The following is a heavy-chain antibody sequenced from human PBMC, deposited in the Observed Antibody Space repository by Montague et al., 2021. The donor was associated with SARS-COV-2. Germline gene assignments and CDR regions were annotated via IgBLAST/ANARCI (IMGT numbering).Heavy chain of an antibody. D-gene: IGHD2-21*01. J-gene: IGHJ4*02. Sequence: SLRLPCAASGFSFIGYSMSWVRQTPGKGLELVSALRGSDGATFYADSVNGRFTISRDTSKNTLFLQMISLRADDSALYYCAKGAFSYGINIMDSWGQGTLVTVSS. CDR1: GFSFIGYS. V-gene: IGHV3-23*01. CDR3: AKGAFSYGINIMDS. CDR2: LRGSDGAT.